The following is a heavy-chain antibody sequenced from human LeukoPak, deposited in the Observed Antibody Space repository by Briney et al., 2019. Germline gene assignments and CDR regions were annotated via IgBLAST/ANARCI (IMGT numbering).Heavy chain of an antibody. J-gene: IGHJ4*02. D-gene: IGHD3-16*01. CDR2: ITSSSSNK. CDR1: GFTFSSYE. Sequence: GGSLRLSCAASGFTFSSYEMNWVRQAPGEGPEWVSSITSSSSNKDYVDSVKGRFTVSRDNAKNSLYLQMDSLRVEDTAVYYCARDPPSRGTRYFDYWGQGILVTVSS. V-gene: IGHV3-21*01. CDR3: ARDPPSRGTRYFDY.